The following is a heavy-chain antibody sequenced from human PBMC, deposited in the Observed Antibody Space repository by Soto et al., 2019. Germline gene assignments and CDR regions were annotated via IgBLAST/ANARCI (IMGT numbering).Heavy chain of an antibody. CDR2: ISYDGSNK. D-gene: IGHD3-10*01. CDR3: APWFGAFDY. Sequence: QVQLVESGGGVVQPGRSLRLSCAASGFTFSSYGMHWVRQAPGKGLEWVAVISYDGSNKYYADSVKGRFTISRDNSKNALYLKMNSLRAEATAVYYCAPWFGAFDYWGQGTMVTVSS. J-gene: IGHJ4*02. V-gene: IGHV3-30*03. CDR1: GFTFSSYG.